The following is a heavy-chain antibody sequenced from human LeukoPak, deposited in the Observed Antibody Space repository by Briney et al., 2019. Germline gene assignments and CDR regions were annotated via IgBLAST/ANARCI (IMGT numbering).Heavy chain of an antibody. CDR1: GGSISSYY. D-gene: IGHD3-3*01. Sequence: SETLSLTCTVSGGSISSYYWSWIRQPPGKGLEWIGYIYYSGSTNYNPSLKSRVTISVDTSKNQFSLKLSSVTAADTAVYYCARHLWKDALDIWGQGTMVTVSS. J-gene: IGHJ3*02. V-gene: IGHV4-59*08. CDR3: ARHLWKDALDI. CDR2: IYYSGST.